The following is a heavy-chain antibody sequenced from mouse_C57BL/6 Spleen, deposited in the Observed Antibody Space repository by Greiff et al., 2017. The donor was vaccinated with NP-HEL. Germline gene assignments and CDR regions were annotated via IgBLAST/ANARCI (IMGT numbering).Heavy chain of an antibody. V-gene: IGHV1-15*01. CDR2: IDPETGGT. J-gene: IGHJ2*01. CDR3: TRRNFYFDY. Sequence: QVQLQQPGAELVKPGASVKMSCKASGYTFTDYEMHWVKQTPVHGLEWIGAIDPETGGTAYNQKFKGKAILTADKSSSTAYMELRSLTSEDSAVYYCTRRNFYFDYWGQGTTLTVSS. CDR1: GYTFTDYE.